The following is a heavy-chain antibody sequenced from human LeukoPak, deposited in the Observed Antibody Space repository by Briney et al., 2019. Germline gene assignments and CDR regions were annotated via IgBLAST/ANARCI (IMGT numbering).Heavy chain of an antibody. V-gene: IGHV3-11*01. CDR1: GFTFSDYY. D-gene: IGHD6-19*01. CDR2: ISSSGSTI. J-gene: IGHJ6*02. Sequence: GGSLRLSCAASGFTFSDYYMSWIRQAPGKGLEWVSYISSSGSTIYYADSVKGRFTISRDNAKNSVYLQMNSLRAEDTAVYYCVREAVAGRGYYYYGMDVWGQGTTVTVSS. CDR3: VREAVAGRGYYYYGMDV.